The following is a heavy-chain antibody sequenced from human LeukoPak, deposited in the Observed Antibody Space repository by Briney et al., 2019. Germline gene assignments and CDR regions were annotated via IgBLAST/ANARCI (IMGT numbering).Heavy chain of an antibody. Sequence: ASVKVSCKASGYTFTSYYMHWVRQAPGQGLEWMGLINPSGGSTSYAQKFQGRVTMTRDTSTSTVYMELSSLRSEDTAVYYCARANDIVVVVAAKEYYYYYGMDVWGQGTTVTVSS. D-gene: IGHD2-15*01. V-gene: IGHV1-46*01. J-gene: IGHJ6*02. CDR2: INPSGGST. CDR3: ARANDIVVVVAAKEYYYYYGMDV. CDR1: GYTFTSYY.